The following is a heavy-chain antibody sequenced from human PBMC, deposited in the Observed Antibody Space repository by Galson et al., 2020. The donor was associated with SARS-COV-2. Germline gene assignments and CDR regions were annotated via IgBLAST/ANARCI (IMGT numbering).Heavy chain of an antibody. CDR1: GFTFSSYA. CDR3: ARTEVVLTTFDY. J-gene: IGHJ4*02. Sequence: GESLKISCAASGFTFSSYAMHWVRQAPGKGLEWVAVISYDGSNQYYADSVKGRFTISRDNSKNTLYLQMNSLRAEDTAVYYCARTEVVLTTFDYWGQGTLVTVSS. V-gene: IGHV3-30*04. D-gene: IGHD4-4*01. CDR2: ISYDGSNQ.